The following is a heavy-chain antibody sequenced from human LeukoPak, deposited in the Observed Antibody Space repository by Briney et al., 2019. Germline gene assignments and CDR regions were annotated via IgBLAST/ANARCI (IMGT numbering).Heavy chain of an antibody. CDR1: GGSISSYY. V-gene: IGHV4-59*12. Sequence: SETLSLTCTVSGGSISSYYWSWIRQPPGKGLEWIGYIYYSGSTNYNPSLKSRVTMSVDTSKNQFSLKLSSVTAADTAVYYCARDIFSYGVANWFDPWGQGTLVTVSS. CDR3: ARDIFSYGVANWFDP. CDR2: IYYSGST. J-gene: IGHJ5*02. D-gene: IGHD4-17*01.